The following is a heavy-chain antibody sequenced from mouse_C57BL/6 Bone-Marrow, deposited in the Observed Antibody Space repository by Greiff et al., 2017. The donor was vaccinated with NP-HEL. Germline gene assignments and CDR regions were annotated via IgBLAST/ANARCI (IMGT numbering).Heavy chain of an antibody. D-gene: IGHD1-1*01. V-gene: IGHV2-2*01. CDR2: ICSGGST. J-gene: IGHJ4*01. Sequence: QVQLKESGPGLVQPSQSLSITCTVSGFSLTSYGVHWVRQSPGKGLEWLGVICSGGSTDYNAAFISRLSISKDNSKSQVFFKMNSLQADDTAIYYCASPYYGVGAMDYWGQGTSVTVSS. CDR1: GFSLTSYG. CDR3: ASPYYGVGAMDY.